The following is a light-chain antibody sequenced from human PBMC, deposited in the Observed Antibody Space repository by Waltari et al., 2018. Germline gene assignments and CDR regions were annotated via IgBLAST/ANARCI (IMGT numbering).Light chain of an antibody. J-gene: IGLJ7*01. V-gene: IGLV1-51*02. CDR2: ENT. Sequence: QSVLTQPPSVSAAPGQRVTISCSGGSSNIGNNYVSWYRPFPGTAPKLLIYENTERPSWIHGRFSGSKSGTSATLDITGIQAGDVADYYCGTWDSSLSGAVFGGGTHLTVL. CDR3: GTWDSSLSGAV. CDR1: SSNIGNNY.